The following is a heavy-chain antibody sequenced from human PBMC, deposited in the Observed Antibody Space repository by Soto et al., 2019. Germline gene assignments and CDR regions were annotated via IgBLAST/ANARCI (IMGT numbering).Heavy chain of an antibody. D-gene: IGHD6-6*01. V-gene: IGHV3-30*03. CDR3: ATDERSSSKVYYYYGMDV. CDR1: GFTFSSYG. Sequence: PGVSLRLSCAASGFTFSSYGMHWVRQAPGKGLEWVAVISYDGSNKYYADSVKGRFTISRDNSKNTLYLQMNSLRAEDTAVYYCATDERSSSKVYYYYGMDVWGQGTTVTV. CDR2: ISYDGSNK. J-gene: IGHJ6*02.